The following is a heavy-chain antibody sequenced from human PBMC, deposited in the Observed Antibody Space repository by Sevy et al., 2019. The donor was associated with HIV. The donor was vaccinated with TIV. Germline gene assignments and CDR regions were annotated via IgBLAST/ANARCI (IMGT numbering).Heavy chain of an antibody. Sequence: GGSLRLSCAASGFTFSSYWMHWVRQAPGKGLVWVSRINSGGSSTSYADSVKGRFTISRDNAKNTLYLQMNSLRAEDMAVYYCARVPAYYDFWSGYYTWFDPWGQGTLVTVSS. V-gene: IGHV3-74*01. CDR2: INSGGSST. CDR3: ARVPAYYDFWSGYYTWFDP. J-gene: IGHJ5*02. CDR1: GFTFSSYW. D-gene: IGHD3-3*01.